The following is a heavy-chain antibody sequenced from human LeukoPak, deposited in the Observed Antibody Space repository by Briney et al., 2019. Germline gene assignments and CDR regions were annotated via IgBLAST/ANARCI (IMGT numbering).Heavy chain of an antibody. Sequence: ASVKVSCKASGYTFSSYDINWVRQATGQGLEWMGWMNPNSGNTGYVQKFQGRVIMTRDTSISTAYMELSSLTSEDTAVYYCARDSGERGSGSYLIAYWGQGTLVTVSS. CDR3: ARDSGERGSGSYLIAY. V-gene: IGHV1-8*01. J-gene: IGHJ4*02. CDR1: GYTFSSYD. CDR2: MNPNSGNT. D-gene: IGHD3-10*01.